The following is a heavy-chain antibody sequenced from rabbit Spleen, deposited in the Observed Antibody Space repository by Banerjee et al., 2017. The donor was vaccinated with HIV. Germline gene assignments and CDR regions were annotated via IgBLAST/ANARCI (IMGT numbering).Heavy chain of an antibody. CDR2: IAGSSSDFT. D-gene: IGHD4-1*01. J-gene: IGHJ2*01. Sequence: GDLVKPEGSLTLTCTASGLDFSSSFWICWVRQAPGKGLEWISCIAGSSSDFTYSATWAKGRFTISKTSSTTVTLQMTSLTAADTATYFCARGSYVGWGGSDGFDPWGPGTLVTV. V-gene: IGHV1S45*01. CDR3: ARGSYVGWGGSDGFDP. CDR1: GLDFSSSFW.